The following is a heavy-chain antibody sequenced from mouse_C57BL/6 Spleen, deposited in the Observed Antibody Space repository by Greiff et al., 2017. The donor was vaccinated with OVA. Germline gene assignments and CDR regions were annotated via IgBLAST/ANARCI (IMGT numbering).Heavy chain of an antibody. Sequence: EVKLVESGGGLVKPGGSLKLSCAASGFTFSSYAMSWVRQTPEKRLEWVATISVGGSYTYYPDNVKCRFTVTRDNAKNNLYLQMSHLKSEDTAMYDCARDKDSSGYGYWGQGTTLTVSS. CDR3: ARDKDSSGYGY. CDR1: GFTFSSYA. CDR2: ISVGGSYT. V-gene: IGHV5-4*01. J-gene: IGHJ2*01. D-gene: IGHD3-2*02.